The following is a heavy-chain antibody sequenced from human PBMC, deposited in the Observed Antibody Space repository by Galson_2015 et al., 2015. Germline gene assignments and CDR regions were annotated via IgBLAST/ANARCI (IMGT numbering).Heavy chain of an antibody. J-gene: IGHJ3*02. CDR2: ISWNSGSI. D-gene: IGHD1-1*01. CDR1: GFTFDDYA. CDR3: AKDRAQLEPRAFDT. Sequence: SLSLSCAASGFTFDDYAMHWVRHAPGKGLEWVSGISWNSGSIGYADSVKGRFTISRDNAKNSLYLQMNSLGAEDTALYYCAKDRAQLEPRAFDTWGQGTMVTVSS. V-gene: IGHV3-9*01.